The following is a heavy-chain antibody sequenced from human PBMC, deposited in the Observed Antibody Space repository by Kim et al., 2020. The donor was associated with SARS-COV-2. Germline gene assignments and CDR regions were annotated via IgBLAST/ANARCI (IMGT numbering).Heavy chain of an antibody. Sequence: GGSLRLSCTDSTITFSNFYMNWIRQAPGRGLEWISHISNTGTTTYYADSVKGRFTISRDNARNSVYLQMNSLRAEDTALYYCARDRSPKDWGQGTLVTVS. CDR3: ARDRSPKD. V-gene: IGHV3-11*04. J-gene: IGHJ4*02. CDR1: TITFSNFY. CDR2: ISNTGTTT.